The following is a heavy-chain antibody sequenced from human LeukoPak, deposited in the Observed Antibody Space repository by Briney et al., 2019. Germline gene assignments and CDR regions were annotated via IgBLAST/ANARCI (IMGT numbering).Heavy chain of an antibody. CDR1: GGSISSYY. CDR3: ARGDGGFDP. V-gene: IGHV4-59*01. D-gene: IGHD2-21*02. Sequence: SETLSLTCTVSGGSISSYYWSWIRQLPGKGLEWIGYIYYSGSTNYNPSLKSRVTISVDTSKNQFSLKLSSVTAADTAVYYCARGDGGFDPWGQGTLVTVSS. CDR2: IYYSGST. J-gene: IGHJ5*02.